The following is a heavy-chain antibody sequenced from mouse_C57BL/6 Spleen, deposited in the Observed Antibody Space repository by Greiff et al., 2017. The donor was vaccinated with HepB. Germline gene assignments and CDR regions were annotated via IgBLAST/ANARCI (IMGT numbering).Heavy chain of an antibody. V-gene: IGHV1-50*01. J-gene: IGHJ3*01. Sequence: QVHVKQPGAELVKPGASVKLSCKASGYTFTSYWMQWVKQRPGQGLEWIGEIDPSDSYTNYNQKFKGKATLTVDTSSSTAYMQLSSLTSEDSAVYYCARRDGYPAWFAYWGQGTLVTVSA. CDR2: IDPSDSYT. CDR3: ARRDGYPAWFAY. D-gene: IGHD2-3*01. CDR1: GYTFTSYW.